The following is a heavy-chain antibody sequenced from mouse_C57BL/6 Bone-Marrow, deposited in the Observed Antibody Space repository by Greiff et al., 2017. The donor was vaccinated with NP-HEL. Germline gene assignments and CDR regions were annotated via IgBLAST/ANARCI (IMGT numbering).Heavy chain of an antibody. V-gene: IGHV1-26*01. CDR2: INPNNGGT. CDR1: GYTFTDYY. J-gene: IGHJ2*01. D-gene: IGHD2-12*01. Sequence: EVQLQQSGPELVKPGASVKISCKASGYTFTDYYMNWVKQSHGKSLEWIGDINPNNGGTSYNQKFKGKATLTVDKSSSTAYMELRSLTSEDSAVYYCARDTPKLYFDYWGQGTTLTVSS. CDR3: ARDTPKLYFDY.